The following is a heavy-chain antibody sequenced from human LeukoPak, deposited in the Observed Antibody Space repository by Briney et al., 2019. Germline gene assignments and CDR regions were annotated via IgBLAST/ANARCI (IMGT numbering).Heavy chain of an antibody. CDR1: GFTFSGYS. Sequence: GGSLRLSCAASGFTFSGYSMNWVRQAPGKGLEWVSSISSSSSYIYYADSVKGRFTISRDNAKNSLYLQMNSLRAEDTAVYYCARDGIRRSWSPTHLDYWGQGTLVTVSS. J-gene: IGHJ4*02. V-gene: IGHV3-21*01. CDR2: ISSSSSYI. CDR3: ARDGIRRSWSPTHLDY. D-gene: IGHD1-14*01.